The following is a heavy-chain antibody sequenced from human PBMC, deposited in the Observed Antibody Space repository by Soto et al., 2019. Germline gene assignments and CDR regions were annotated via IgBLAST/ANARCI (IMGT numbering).Heavy chain of an antibody. Sequence: QVQLVQSGAEEKKPGASVKVYCKASGYTFTSYAMHWVRQAPGQRLEWMGWINAGNGNTKYSQKFQGRVTITRDTSASTAYMELSSLRSEGTAVYSCARADGPGFVGPWGQGTLVTVSS. CDR1: GYTFTSYA. D-gene: IGHD2-2*01. CDR3: ARADGPGFVGP. J-gene: IGHJ5*02. CDR2: INAGNGNT. V-gene: IGHV1-3*05.